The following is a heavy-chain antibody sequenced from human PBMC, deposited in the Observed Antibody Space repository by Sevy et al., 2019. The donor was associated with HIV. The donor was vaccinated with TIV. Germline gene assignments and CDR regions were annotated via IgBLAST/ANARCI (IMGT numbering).Heavy chain of an antibody. D-gene: IGHD3-10*01. V-gene: IGHV3-30*04. J-gene: IGHJ4*02. CDR2: ISYDGSDK. Sequence: GGSLRLSCAASGFTFTTYAMHWVRQAPGKGLEWVAIISYDGSDKDYAGSLKGRFTISRGNSKNTLYLQMNSLRAEDTAVYYCARARLSTMVRRVVTHLIDYWGQGTLVTVSS. CDR3: ARARLSTMVRRVVTHLIDY. CDR1: GFTFTTYA.